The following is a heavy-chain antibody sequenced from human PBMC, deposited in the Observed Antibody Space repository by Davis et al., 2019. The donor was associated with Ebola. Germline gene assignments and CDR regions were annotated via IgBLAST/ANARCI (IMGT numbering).Heavy chain of an antibody. D-gene: IGHD2-2*01. CDR3: AGHRLCSSVNCQYYYGIDV. V-gene: IGHV4-59*08. Sequence: SETLSLTCTVSGGAITSYYWSWIRQPPGKGLEWIGYVYFSGSTNYIPSLRGRITISVDTSKNQFSLKLNSVTAADTAVYYCAGHRLCSSVNCQYYYGIDVWGQGTTVTVS. CDR2: VYFSGST. CDR1: GGAITSYY. J-gene: IGHJ6*02.